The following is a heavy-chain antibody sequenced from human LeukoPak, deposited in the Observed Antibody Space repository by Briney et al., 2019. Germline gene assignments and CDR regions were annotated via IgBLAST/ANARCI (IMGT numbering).Heavy chain of an antibody. Sequence: PGGSLRLSCAASGFTFSAYGMHWVRQAPGKGLELVAIISYDGSNKYYPDSVKGRFTISRDDSKNTLYLQMNSLRTEDTAVYYCAKELTRPNRPVAGLNYWGQGTLVTVSS. V-gene: IGHV3-30*18. CDR1: GFTFSAYG. CDR2: ISYDGSNK. D-gene: IGHD6-19*01. J-gene: IGHJ4*02. CDR3: AKELTRPNRPVAGLNY.